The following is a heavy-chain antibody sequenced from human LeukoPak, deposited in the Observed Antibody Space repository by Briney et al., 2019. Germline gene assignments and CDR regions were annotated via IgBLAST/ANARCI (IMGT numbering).Heavy chain of an antibody. CDR3: ARASSGPGYNALDI. J-gene: IGHJ3*02. D-gene: IGHD5-18*01. V-gene: IGHV3-30-3*01. CDR1: GFTFSSYA. Sequence: GGSLRLSCAASGFTFSSYAMHWVRQAPGKGLEWVAVISYDGSNKYYADSVKGRFTISRDNSKNTLYLQMNSLRAEDTAVYYCARASSGPGYNALDIWGQGTMVTVSS. CDR2: ISYDGSNK.